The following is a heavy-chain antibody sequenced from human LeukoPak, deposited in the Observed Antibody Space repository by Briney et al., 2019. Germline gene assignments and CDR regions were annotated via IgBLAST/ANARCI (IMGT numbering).Heavy chain of an antibody. CDR1: GGSISSSSYY. J-gene: IGHJ4*02. D-gene: IGHD5-24*01. CDR2: IYYSGST. V-gene: IGHV4-39*02. Sequence: SETLSLTCTVSGGSISSSSYYWGWIRQPPGKGLEWIGSIYYSGSTYYNPSLKSRVTISVDTTKNHYSLKLSSVTAADTAMYYCARGRVEMATIDFDYWGQGTLVTVSS. CDR3: ARGRVEMATIDFDY.